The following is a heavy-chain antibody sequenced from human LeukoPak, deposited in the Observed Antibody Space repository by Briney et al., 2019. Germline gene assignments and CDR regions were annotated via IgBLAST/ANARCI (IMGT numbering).Heavy chain of an antibody. Sequence: GESLKISCKGSGYSFTSYWIGWVRQMPGKGLEWMGIIYPGDSDTRYSPSFQGQVTISADKSIGTAYLQWSSLKASDTAMYYCARHFPSGSYYEGPDYWGQGTLVTVSS. D-gene: IGHD1-26*01. J-gene: IGHJ4*02. CDR3: ARHFPSGSYYEGPDY. V-gene: IGHV5-51*01. CDR1: GYSFTSYW. CDR2: IYPGDSDT.